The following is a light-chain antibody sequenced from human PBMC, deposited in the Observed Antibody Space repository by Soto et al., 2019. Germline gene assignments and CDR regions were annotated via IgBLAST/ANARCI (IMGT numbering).Light chain of an antibody. Sequence: DIQMTQSPSTLSASVGDRVTITCRASQSISSWLAWYQQKPGKAPKLLIYKASSLESGVPSRFSGSGSGTEFTLTISSLQTDDFATYYCQHYNSYSPRTFGQGTQVQIK. V-gene: IGKV1-5*03. CDR3: QHYNSYSPRT. CDR1: QSISSW. CDR2: KAS. J-gene: IGKJ1*01.